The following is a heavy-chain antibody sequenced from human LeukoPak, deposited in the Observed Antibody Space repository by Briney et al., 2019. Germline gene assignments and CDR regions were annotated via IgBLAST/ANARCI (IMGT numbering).Heavy chain of an antibody. V-gene: IGHV4-30-2*06. CDR3: ASGSMKFDP. J-gene: IGHJ5*02. Sequence: SETLSLTCTVSGGAIASGGYSWNWIRQSPGKGLEWIGCIYDRGPAYYNPSLKSRVTISVDTSKNQFSLRLSSVTAADTAVYYCASGSMKFDPWGQGTLVTVSS. D-gene: IGHD3-10*01. CDR1: GGAIASGGYS. CDR2: IYDRGPA.